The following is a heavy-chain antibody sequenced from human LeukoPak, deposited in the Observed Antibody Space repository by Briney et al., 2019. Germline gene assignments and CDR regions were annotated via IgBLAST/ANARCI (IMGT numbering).Heavy chain of an antibody. V-gene: IGHV1-8*01. CDR1: GYTFTSYD. Sequence: GASVKVSCKASGYTFTSYDINWVRQATGQGLEWMGWMNPNSGNTGYAQKFQGRVTMTRNTSISTAYMELSSLRSEDTAVYYCAASITLGGVIVIPGSGPFDYWGQGTLVTVSS. CDR2: MNPNSGNT. J-gene: IGHJ4*02. D-gene: IGHD3-16*02. CDR3: AASITLGGVIVIPGSGPFDY.